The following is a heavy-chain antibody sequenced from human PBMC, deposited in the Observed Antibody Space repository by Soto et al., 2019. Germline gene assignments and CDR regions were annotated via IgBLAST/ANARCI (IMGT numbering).Heavy chain of an antibody. CDR1: GGTFSSYA. CDR3: ARAQAPTGRYYDSSGYYSTPHWFDP. J-gene: IGHJ5*02. CDR2: IIPIFGTA. Sequence: SVKVSCKASGGTFSSYAISWVRQAPGQGLEWMGGIIPIFGTANYAQKFQGRVTITADESTSTAYMELSSLRSEDTAVYYCARAQAPTGRYYDSSGYYSTPHWFDPWGQGTMVTVSS. V-gene: IGHV1-69*13. D-gene: IGHD3-22*01.